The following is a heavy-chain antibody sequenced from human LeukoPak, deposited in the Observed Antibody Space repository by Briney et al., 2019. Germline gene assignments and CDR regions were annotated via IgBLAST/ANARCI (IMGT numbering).Heavy chain of an antibody. CDR3: ATGPLVGAFDY. J-gene: IGHJ4*02. CDR2: INWNSDSI. V-gene: IGHV3-9*01. CDR1: GFTFDDYA. Sequence: GGSLRLSCAVSGFTFDDYAMHWVRQVPGKGLEWVSGINWNSDSIGYADSVKGRFTISRDNAKNSLYLQMNSLRAEDTAVYYCATGPLVGAFDYWGQGTLVTVSS. D-gene: IGHD1-26*01.